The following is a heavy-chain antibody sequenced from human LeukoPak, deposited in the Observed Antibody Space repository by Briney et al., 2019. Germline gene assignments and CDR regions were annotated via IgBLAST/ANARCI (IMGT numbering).Heavy chain of an antibody. CDR3: AKSGPPVFGDYFDY. D-gene: IGHD1-26*01. CDR1: GFTFSSYG. CDR2: ISYDGSNK. Sequence: GGSLRLSCAASGFTFSSYGMHWVRQAPGKGLEWVAVISYDGSNKYYADSVKGRFTISRDNSKNTLYLQMNSLRAEDTAVYYCAKSGPPVFGDYFDYWGQGTLVTVSS. V-gene: IGHV3-30*18. J-gene: IGHJ4*02.